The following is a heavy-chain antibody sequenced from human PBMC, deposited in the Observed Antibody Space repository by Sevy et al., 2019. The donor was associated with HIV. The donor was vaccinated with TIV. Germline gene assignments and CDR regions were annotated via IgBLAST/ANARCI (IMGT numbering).Heavy chain of an antibody. D-gene: IGHD5-12*01. CDR3: ATDKGGYDPFDY. CDR2: ISSSSSYI. V-gene: IGHV3-21*01. CDR1: GFTFSSYS. J-gene: IGHJ4*02. Sequence: GGSLRLSCAASGFTFSSYSMNWVRQAPGKGLEWVSPISSSSSYIYYADSVKGRFTISRDNAKNSLYLQMNSLRAEDTAVYYCATDKGGYDPFDYWGQGTLVTVSS.